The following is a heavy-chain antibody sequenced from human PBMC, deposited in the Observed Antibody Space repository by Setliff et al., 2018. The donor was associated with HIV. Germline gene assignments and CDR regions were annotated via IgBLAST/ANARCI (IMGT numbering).Heavy chain of an antibody. D-gene: IGHD6-13*01. CDR1: GYTFPTNW. Sequence: LKLSCTASGYTFPTNWVGWVRQMPGKGLEWMGIIRPADSDTRVSPSFQGHVTISADKSISSTYLQWSSLKASDTAMYYCARVFSAGWFDSWGQGTLVTVSS. CDR2: IRPADSDT. V-gene: IGHV5-51*01. J-gene: IGHJ5*01. CDR3: ARVFSAGWFDS.